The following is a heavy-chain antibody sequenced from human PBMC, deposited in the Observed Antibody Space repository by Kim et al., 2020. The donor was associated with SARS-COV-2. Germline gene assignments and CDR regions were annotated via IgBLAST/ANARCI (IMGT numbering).Heavy chain of an antibody. CDR2: ISYSVGKT. V-gene: IGHV3-23*01. Sequence: ISYSVGKTHYAASVKGGFTIARDDSMNRLYLQMNSLRAEDTAVYYCGASDYWGQGTLVTVSS. CDR3: GASDY. J-gene: IGHJ4*01.